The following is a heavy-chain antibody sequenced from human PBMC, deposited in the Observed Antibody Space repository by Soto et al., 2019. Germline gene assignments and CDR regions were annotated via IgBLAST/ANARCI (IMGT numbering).Heavy chain of an antibody. J-gene: IGHJ6*02. Sequence: GASVKVSCKASGYTFTSYGISWVRQAPGQGLEWMGWISAYNGNTNYAQKLQGRVTMTTDTSTSTAYMELRSLRSDDTAVYYCARNRRDWLGYYYYGMDVWGQGTTVTVSS. V-gene: IGHV1-18*01. D-gene: IGHD3-9*01. CDR3: ARNRRDWLGYYYYGMDV. CDR2: ISAYNGNT. CDR1: GYTFTSYG.